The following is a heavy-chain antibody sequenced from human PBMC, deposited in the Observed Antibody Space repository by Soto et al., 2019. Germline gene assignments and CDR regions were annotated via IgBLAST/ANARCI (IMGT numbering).Heavy chain of an antibody. CDR2: INAGNGNT. Sequence: QVQLVQSGAEEKKPGASVKDSCKASGYTFTSYAMHWVRQAPGQRLEWMGWINAGNGNTKYSQKFQSRVTITKDTSSSTAYMELSSLRSEDTAVYYCARSIVVVTALDYWGQGTLVTVSS. CDR1: GYTFTSYA. V-gene: IGHV1-3*05. D-gene: IGHD2-21*02. CDR3: ARSIVVVTALDY. J-gene: IGHJ4*02.